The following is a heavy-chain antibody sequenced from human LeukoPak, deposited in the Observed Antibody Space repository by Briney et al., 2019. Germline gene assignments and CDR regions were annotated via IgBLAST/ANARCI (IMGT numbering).Heavy chain of an antibody. J-gene: IGHJ4*02. D-gene: IGHD1-26*01. CDR1: GFTFSDYY. Sequence: GGSLRLSCAASGFTFSDYYMSWVRQAPGKGLEWVSVIYSGGSTYYADSVKGRFTISRDNSKNTLYLQMNSLRAEDTAVYYCARGQFSGSYLEYWGQGTLVTVSS. CDR2: IYSGGST. V-gene: IGHV3-66*01. CDR3: ARGQFSGSYLEY.